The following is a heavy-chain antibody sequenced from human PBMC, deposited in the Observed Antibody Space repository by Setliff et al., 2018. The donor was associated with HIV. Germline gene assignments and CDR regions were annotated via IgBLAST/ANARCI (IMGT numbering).Heavy chain of an antibody. CDR3: AREGITGTTLHPY. J-gene: IGHJ4*02. Sequence: GGSLRLSCVASGFSINNYDMNWVRQAPGRGLEWISHISSSGNKYYADSVKGRFTISRDNAKNSLYLQMNTLRAEDTAVYYCAREGITGTTLHPYWGQGTLVTVSS. CDR2: ISSSGNK. D-gene: IGHD1-7*01. V-gene: IGHV3-48*03. CDR1: GFSINNYD.